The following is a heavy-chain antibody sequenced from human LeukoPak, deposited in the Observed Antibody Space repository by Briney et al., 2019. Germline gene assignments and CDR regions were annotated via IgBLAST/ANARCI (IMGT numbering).Heavy chain of an antibody. CDR3: ARARRVEMATTYYYYYYMDV. D-gene: IGHD5-24*01. CDR2: IYDSGST. CDR1: CGSISSYY. V-gene: IGHV4-59*01. Sequence: SETLSFTSAASCGSISSYYWSWIQQPPGKRLEVIRNIYDSGSTNYNASLKSRFTISVDTAKNQFSLKLSSVTAADTAVYYCARARRVEMATTYYYYYYMDVWGKGTTVTISS. J-gene: IGHJ6*03.